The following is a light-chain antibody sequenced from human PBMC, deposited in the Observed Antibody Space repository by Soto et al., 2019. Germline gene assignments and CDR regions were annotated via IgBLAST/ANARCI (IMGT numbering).Light chain of an antibody. V-gene: IGKV3-20*01. Sequence: EIVLTQSPGTLSLSPGERATLSCRASQSVSSSYLVWYQQKPGQAPTLLIYGASTRATGIPDRFSGSGSGTDFTLTSSRLEPEDFAVYYWQQYGNSPWTFGQGTKVEI. J-gene: IGKJ1*01. CDR2: GAS. CDR3: QQYGNSPWT. CDR1: QSVSSSY.